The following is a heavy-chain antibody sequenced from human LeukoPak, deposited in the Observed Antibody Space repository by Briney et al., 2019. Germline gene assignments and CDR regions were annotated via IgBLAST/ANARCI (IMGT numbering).Heavy chain of an antibody. CDR1: GFTFSSYA. Sequence: GGSLRLSCAASGFTFSSYAMSWVRQAPGKGLEWVSAISGSGGSTYYADSVKGRFTISRDNSKNTLYLQMNSLRAEDTAVYYCAKIPIYGDYAYYYYGMDVWGQGTTVTVSS. D-gene: IGHD4-17*01. CDR2: ISGSGGST. J-gene: IGHJ6*02. V-gene: IGHV3-23*01. CDR3: AKIPIYGDYAYYYYGMDV.